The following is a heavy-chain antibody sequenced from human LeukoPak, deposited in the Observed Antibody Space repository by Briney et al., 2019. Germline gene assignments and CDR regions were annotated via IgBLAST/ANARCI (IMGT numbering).Heavy chain of an antibody. V-gene: IGHV1-69*13. CDR3: ARSNYYDSSGYHRGGFDY. Sequence: SVKVSCKASGGTFSSYAISWVRQAPGQGLEWMGGIIPIFGTANYAQKFQGRVTITADESTSTAYMELSSLRSEDTAVYYCARSNYYDSSGYHRGGFDYWGQGTLVTVSS. D-gene: IGHD3-22*01. J-gene: IGHJ4*02. CDR1: GGTFSSYA. CDR2: IIPIFGTA.